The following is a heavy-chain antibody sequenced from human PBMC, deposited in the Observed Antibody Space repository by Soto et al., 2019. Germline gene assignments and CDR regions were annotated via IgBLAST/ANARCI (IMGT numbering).Heavy chain of an antibody. CDR3: ARDLLDRSKHYSSLGMDV. CDR2: TYYRSKWFN. D-gene: IGHD1-1*01. V-gene: IGHV6-1*01. CDR1: GDSVSSNNAA. J-gene: IGHJ6*02. Sequence: PAQTLSLTCAISGDSVSSNNAAWNWIRQSPSRGLEWLGRTYYRSKWFNEYGLSVKGRISFIPDTSKNQFSLNLTSVTPDDTAVYYCARDLLDRSKHYSSLGMDVWGQGTTVTVS.